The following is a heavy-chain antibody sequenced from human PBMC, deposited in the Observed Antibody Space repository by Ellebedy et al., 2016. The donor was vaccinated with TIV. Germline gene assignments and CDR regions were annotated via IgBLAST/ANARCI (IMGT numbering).Heavy chain of an antibody. J-gene: IGHJ5*01. V-gene: IGHV1-18*01. CDR2: ISAYNGNT. D-gene: IGHD4-23*01. CDR3: ARVPRGHDYGGENWFDP. CDR1: GYTFTSYG. Sequence: AASVKVSCKASGYTFTSYGISWVRQAPGQGLDWMGWISAYNGNTNYAQKLQGRVTMTTDTSTSTAYMELRSLRSDDTAVYYCARVPRGHDYGGENWFDPWGQGTLVTVSS.